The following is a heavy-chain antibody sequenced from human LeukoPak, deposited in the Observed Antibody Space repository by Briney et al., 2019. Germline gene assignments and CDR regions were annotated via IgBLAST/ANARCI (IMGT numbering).Heavy chain of an antibody. CDR3: ATWGSSSSPLPDMDV. CDR2: IIPIFGTA. V-gene: IGHV1-69*13. Sequence: SVKVSCTASGGTFSSYAISWVRQAPGQGLEWMGGIIPIFGTANYAQKFQGRVTITADESTSTAYMELSSLRSEDTAIYYCATWGSSSSPLPDMDVWGQGTQVTVSS. CDR1: GGTFSSYA. D-gene: IGHD6-13*01. J-gene: IGHJ6*02.